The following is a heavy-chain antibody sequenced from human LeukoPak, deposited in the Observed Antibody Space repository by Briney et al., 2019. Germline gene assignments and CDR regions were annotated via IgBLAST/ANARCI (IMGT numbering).Heavy chain of an antibody. J-gene: IGHJ4*02. CDR1: GFTFSSYA. V-gene: IGHV3-64*01. CDR3: ARYCNGVTCYSGYDY. D-gene: IGHD2-15*01. CDR2: ISTNGGGT. Sequence: GGSLRLSCAASGFTFSSYAMHWVRQTPGKGPEYVSAISTNGGGTYYANSVKGRFTISRDNSKNTLYLQMGSLRAEDMAVYFCARYCNGVTCYSGYDYWGQGTLVTVSS.